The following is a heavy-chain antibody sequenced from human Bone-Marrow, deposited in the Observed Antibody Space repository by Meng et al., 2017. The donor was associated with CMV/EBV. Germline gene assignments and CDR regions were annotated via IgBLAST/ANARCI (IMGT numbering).Heavy chain of an antibody. CDR1: GFTFSDYW. V-gene: IGHV3-74*01. CDR2: IDSGGSST. CDR3: ARIERTKPERPFDY. D-gene: IGHD1-1*01. Sequence: GESLKISCAASGFTFSDYWMHWVRQAPGKGLMWVSRIDSGGSSTTYADSVQGRFTISRDNAKNTLYLQMSSSRDDDTAVYYCARIERTKPERPFDYWGQGIRVTVSS. J-gene: IGHJ4*02.